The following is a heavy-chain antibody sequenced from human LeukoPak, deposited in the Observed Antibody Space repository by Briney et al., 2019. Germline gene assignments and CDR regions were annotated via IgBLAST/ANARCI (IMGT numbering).Heavy chain of an antibody. CDR1: TYSISSGYH. CDR2: IYRSGSI. V-gene: IGHV4-38-2*01. CDR3: ARVDWTFDY. Sequence: SETLSLTCAVSTYSISSGYHWGWIRQPPGKGLEWIGNIYRSGSIYYNASLKSRVTISVDTTKIQFSLKLSSVTAADTAVYYCARVDWTFDYWGPGTLVTVSS. J-gene: IGHJ4*02. D-gene: IGHD3/OR15-3a*01.